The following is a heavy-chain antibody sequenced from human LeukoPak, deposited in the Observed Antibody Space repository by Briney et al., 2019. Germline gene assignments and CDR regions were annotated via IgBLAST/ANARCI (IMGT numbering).Heavy chain of an antibody. CDR3: ARRGQWLSR. D-gene: IGHD6-19*01. CDR1: GGSISSSSYY. Sequence: SETLSLTCTVSGGSISSSSYYWGWIRQPPGKGLEWIGSIYYSGSTNYNPSLKSRVTISVDTSKNQFSLKLSSVTAADTAVYYCARRGQWLSRWGQGTLVTVSS. J-gene: IGHJ4*02. V-gene: IGHV4-39*07. CDR2: IYYSGST.